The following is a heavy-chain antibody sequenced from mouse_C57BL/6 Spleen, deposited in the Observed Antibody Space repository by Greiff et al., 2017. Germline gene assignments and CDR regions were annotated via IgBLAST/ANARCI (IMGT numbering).Heavy chain of an antibody. CDR1: GYTFTDYE. Sequence: VQLQQSGAELVRPGASVTLSCKASGYTFTDYEMHWVKQTPVHGLEWIGAIDPETGGTAYNQKFKGKAILTADKSSSTAYMELRSLTSEDSAVYYCTLYGNYRSVDYWGQGTTLTVSS. CDR3: TLYGNYRSVDY. V-gene: IGHV1-15*01. D-gene: IGHD2-1*01. CDR2: IDPETGGT. J-gene: IGHJ2*01.